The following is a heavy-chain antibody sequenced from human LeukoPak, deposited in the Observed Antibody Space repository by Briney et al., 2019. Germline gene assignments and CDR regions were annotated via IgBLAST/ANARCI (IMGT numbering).Heavy chain of an antibody. CDR3: VSLAAAVLGYFDY. V-gene: IGHV3-64D*06. Sequence: TGGSLRLSCSASGFTFSSYAMHWVRQAPGKGLEYVSAISSNGGSTYYADSVKGRFTISRDNSKNTLYLQMSSLRAEDTAVYYCVSLAAAVLGYFDYWGQGTLVTVSS. D-gene: IGHD6-13*01. CDR1: GFTFSSYA. J-gene: IGHJ4*02. CDR2: ISSNGGST.